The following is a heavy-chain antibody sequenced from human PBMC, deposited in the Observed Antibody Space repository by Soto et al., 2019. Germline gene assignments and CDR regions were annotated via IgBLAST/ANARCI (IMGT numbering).Heavy chain of an antibody. Sequence: QVQLVQSGAEVKKPGASVKVSCKASGYTFTSYDGNWVRQASGQGREWMGWMNPNSGNTGYAQKFQGRVTMTRNTSISTAYMELSGLRSEDTAVYYCARELTMIVDNWGQGTLVAVSS. CDR1: GYTFTSYD. V-gene: IGHV1-8*01. CDR2: MNPNSGNT. CDR3: ARELTMIVDN. D-gene: IGHD3-22*01. J-gene: IGHJ4*02.